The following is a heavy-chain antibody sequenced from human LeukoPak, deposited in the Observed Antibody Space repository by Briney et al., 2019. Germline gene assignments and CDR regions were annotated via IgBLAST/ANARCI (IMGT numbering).Heavy chain of an antibody. CDR3: ARLGSGSYYSLSDFDY. CDR2: IYPGDSDT. CDR1: GYSFTSYW. Sequence: GEPLKISCKGSGYSFTSYWIGWVRQMPGKGLEWMGIIYPGDSDTRYSPSFQGQVTISADKSISTANLQWSSLKASDTAMYYCARLGSGSYYSLSDFDYWGQGTLVTVSS. J-gene: IGHJ4*02. V-gene: IGHV5-51*01. D-gene: IGHD1-26*01.